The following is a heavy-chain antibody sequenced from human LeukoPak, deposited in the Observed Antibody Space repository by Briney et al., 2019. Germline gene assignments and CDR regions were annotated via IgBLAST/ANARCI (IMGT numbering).Heavy chain of an antibody. D-gene: IGHD4-11*01. Sequence: SETLSLTCTVSGGSISSSSYYWSWIRQPPGKGLEWIGYIYYRGSTNYNSSLKSRVTISVDTSKNQLSLKLSSVTAADTAVYYCAKGGYSEYVRSLNWYFDLWGRGTLVTVSS. V-gene: IGHV4-61*01. CDR2: IYYRGST. CDR1: GGSISSSSYY. J-gene: IGHJ2*01. CDR3: AKGGYSEYVRSLNWYFDL.